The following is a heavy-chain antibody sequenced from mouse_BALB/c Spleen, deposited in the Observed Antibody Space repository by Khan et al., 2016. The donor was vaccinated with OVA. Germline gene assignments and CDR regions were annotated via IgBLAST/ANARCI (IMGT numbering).Heavy chain of an antibody. CDR2: ISSGGDST. CDR1: GFTFSSYS. D-gene: IGHD4-1*01. J-gene: IGHJ3*01. CDR3: ASHLTGSFAY. V-gene: IGHV5-6*01. Sequence: EVQLVESGGDLVEPGGSLKLSCAASGFTFSSYSMSWVRQTPDKRLEWVATISSGGDSTYYPDIVKGRFTISSDNAKNTLYLQMSSLKSEDTAMYYCASHLTGSFAYWGQGTLVAVSA.